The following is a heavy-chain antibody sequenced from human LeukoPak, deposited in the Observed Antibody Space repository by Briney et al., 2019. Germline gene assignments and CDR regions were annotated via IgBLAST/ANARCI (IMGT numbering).Heavy chain of an antibody. CDR3: ARDMSFSTSGWYGELDN. J-gene: IGHJ4*02. V-gene: IGHV3-7*05. D-gene: IGHD6-19*01. Sequence: QPGGSLRLSCAVSGFIFDDFWVSWVRQAPRKGLEWVANIKQDGSEMYYVDSVKGRFTISRDNAKNSLFLQMNSLRVEDTALYYCARDMSFSTSGWYGELDNWGQGTLVTVSS. CDR2: IKQDGSEM. CDR1: GFIFDDFW.